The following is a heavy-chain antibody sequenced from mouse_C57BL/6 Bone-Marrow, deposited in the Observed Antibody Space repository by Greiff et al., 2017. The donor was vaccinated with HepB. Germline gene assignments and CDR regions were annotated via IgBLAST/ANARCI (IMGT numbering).Heavy chain of an antibody. J-gene: IGHJ2*01. V-gene: IGHV1-53*01. CDR2: INPSNGGT. D-gene: IGHD2-4*01. CDR3: AREEIYYDYVDY. Sequence: VQLQQSGTELVKPGASVKLSCKASGYTFTSYWMHWVKQRPGQGLEWIGNINPSNGGTNYNEKFKSKATLTVDKSSSTAYMQLSSLTSEDSAVYYCAREEIYYDYVDYWGQGTTLTVSS. CDR1: GYTFTSYW.